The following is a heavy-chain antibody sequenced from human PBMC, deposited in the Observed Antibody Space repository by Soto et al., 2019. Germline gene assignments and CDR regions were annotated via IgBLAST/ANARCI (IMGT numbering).Heavy chain of an antibody. D-gene: IGHD1-20*01. CDR2: ISAYNGNT. V-gene: IGHV1-18*01. Sequence: QVQLVQSGAEVKKPGASVKVSCKASGYTFTSYGITWVRQAPGQGLEWMGWISAYNGNTNDAQNLQGRVTMTTDTXXRTAIMELRTLRSADPAVLYCARDMGFKWNEHVDYWGEGTLVTVSS. CDR1: GYTFTSYG. CDR3: ARDMGFKWNEHVDY. J-gene: IGHJ4*02.